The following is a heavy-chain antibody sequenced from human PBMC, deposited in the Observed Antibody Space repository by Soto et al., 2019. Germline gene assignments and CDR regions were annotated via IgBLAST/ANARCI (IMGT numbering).Heavy chain of an antibody. D-gene: IGHD2-21*01. CDR3: TRFPGGEGGDPYYAYYMDV. V-gene: IGHV3-73*01. J-gene: IGHJ6*03. Sequence: WRSLRLRCGAAWVTCSGPAMHWIRQTSGKGLEWVGRIRSKANSYATAYAASVKGRFTISRDDSKNTAYLQMNSLKTEDTAVYYCTRFPGGEGGDPYYAYYMDVWGKGTTVTVSS. CDR1: WVTCSGPA. CDR2: IRSKANSYAT.